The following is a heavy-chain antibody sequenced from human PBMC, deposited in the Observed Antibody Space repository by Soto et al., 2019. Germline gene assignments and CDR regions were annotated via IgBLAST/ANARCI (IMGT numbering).Heavy chain of an antibody. CDR3: ARLSLGYCSGGSCNQYNWFDP. V-gene: IGHV1-18*04. J-gene: IGHJ5*02. D-gene: IGHD2-15*01. CDR2: ISAYNGNT. Sequence: QVQLVQSGAEVKNPWASVKVSCKASGYTFTSYGISWVRQAPGQGLEWMGWISAYNGNTNYAQKLQGRVTMTTDTSTSTAYMELRSLRSDDTAVYYCARLSLGYCSGGSCNQYNWFDPWGQGTLVTVSS. CDR1: GYTFTSYG.